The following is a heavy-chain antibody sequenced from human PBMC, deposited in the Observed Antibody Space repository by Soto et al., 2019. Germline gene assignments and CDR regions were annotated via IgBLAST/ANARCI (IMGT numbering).Heavy chain of an antibody. CDR1: GASISSNTYY. D-gene: IGHD6-6*01. Sequence: QLQLQESGPGLVKHSETLSLPCTVSGASISSNTYYWAWIRRPPGKGLECIGSIYYDGRTYYNPSLMSRLTISVDTSKTQLSLELNSVTAADTAVYYCARSTIAPHLFMYPCDYWGQGTLVTVSS. J-gene: IGHJ4*01. CDR2: IYYDGRT. CDR3: ARSTIAPHLFMYPCDY. V-gene: IGHV4-39*01.